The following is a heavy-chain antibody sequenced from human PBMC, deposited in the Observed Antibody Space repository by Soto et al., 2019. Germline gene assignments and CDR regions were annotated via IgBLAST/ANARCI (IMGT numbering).Heavy chain of an antibody. V-gene: IGHV1-2*02. Sequence: QVQLVQSGAEVKKPGASVNVSCKASGYTFTGYYIHWVRQAPGQGLEWMGWINPNSGGTKYAPKFQGRVTVTSDTSISTTYMELSGLRSDDTAVYYCARVQENCGGGNCYSKFDYWGQGTLVTVSS. CDR1: GYTFTGYY. CDR3: ARVQENCGGGNCYSKFDY. D-gene: IGHD2-15*01. CDR2: INPNSGGT. J-gene: IGHJ4*02.